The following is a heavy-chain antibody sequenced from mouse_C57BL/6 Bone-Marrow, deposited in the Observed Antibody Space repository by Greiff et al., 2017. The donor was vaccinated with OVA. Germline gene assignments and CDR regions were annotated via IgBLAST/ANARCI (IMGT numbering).Heavy chain of an antibody. D-gene: IGHD2-1*01. CDR2: IYPSDSET. CDR3: ARGLYSFAY. CDR1: GYTFTSYW. V-gene: IGHV1-61*01. Sequence: QVQLQQPGAELVRPGSSVKLSCKASGYTFTSYWMDWAKQRPGQGLEWIGNIYPSDSETHYNQKFKDKATLTVDKSSSTAYMQLSSLTSEDSAVYYCARGLYSFAYWGQGTLVTVSA. J-gene: IGHJ3*01.